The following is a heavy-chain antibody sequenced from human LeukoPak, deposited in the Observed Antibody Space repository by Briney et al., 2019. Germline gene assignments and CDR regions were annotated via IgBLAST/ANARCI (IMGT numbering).Heavy chain of an antibody. CDR1: GFTFSIYG. V-gene: IGHV3-21*01. D-gene: IGHD5-12*01. Sequence: GGSLRLSCAASGFTFSIYGMNWVRQAPGKGLEWVSSISSSSSYIYYADSVKGRFTISRDNAKNSLYLQMNSLRAEDTAVYYCARYGYEQDAFDIWGQGTMVTVSS. CDR2: ISSSSSYI. CDR3: ARYGYEQDAFDI. J-gene: IGHJ3*02.